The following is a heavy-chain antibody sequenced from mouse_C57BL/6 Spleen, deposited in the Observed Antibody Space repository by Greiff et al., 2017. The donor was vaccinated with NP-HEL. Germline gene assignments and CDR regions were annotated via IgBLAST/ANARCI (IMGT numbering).Heavy chain of an antibody. CDR3: ARSQGYYAMDY. D-gene: IGHD3-2*02. J-gene: IGHJ4*01. V-gene: IGHV1-22*01. Sequence: VQLKQSGPELVKPGASVKMSCKASGYTFTDYNMHWVKQSHGKSLEWIGYINPNNGGTSYNQKFKGKATLTVNKSSSTAYMELRRLTSEDSAVYDCARSQGYYAMDYWGQGTSVTVSS. CDR1: GYTFTDYN. CDR2: INPNNGGT.